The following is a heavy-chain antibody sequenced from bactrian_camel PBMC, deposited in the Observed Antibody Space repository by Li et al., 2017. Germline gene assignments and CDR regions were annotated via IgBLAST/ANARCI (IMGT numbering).Heavy chain of an antibody. CDR2: ICGSGYT. V-gene: IGHV3S55*01. Sequence: HVQLVESGGGSVQAGRSLRLSCAASESTYDRGYCMAWFRQASEKEREGVAAICGSGYTDYAGSVAGRFTVSKDNAKNALLLQMDNLRLEDSAIYYCAAARIGFPSLARYLYAYWGPGTQVTVS. CDR3: AAARIGFPSLARYLYAY. J-gene: IGHJ4*01. CDR1: ESTYDRGYC. D-gene: IGHD1*01.